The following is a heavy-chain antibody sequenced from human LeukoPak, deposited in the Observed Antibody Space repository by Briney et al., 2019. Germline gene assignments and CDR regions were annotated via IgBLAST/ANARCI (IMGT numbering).Heavy chain of an antibody. CDR1: GYSFTSYW. CDR2: IYPGDSDT. Sequence: GESLKISCKGSGYSFTSYWIGWVRQMPGKGLEWMGIIYPGDSDTRYSPSFQGQVTISADKSISTAYLQWSSLKASDTAMYYCARQSDVDTAKVSENWFDPWGQGTLVTVSS. J-gene: IGHJ5*02. CDR3: ARQSDVDTAKVSENWFDP. V-gene: IGHV5-51*01. D-gene: IGHD5-18*01.